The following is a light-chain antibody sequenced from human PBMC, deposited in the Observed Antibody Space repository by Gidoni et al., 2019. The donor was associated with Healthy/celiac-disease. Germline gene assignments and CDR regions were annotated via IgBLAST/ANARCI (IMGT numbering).Light chain of an antibody. CDR1: QSVSSY. V-gene: IGKV3-11*01. CDR2: DAS. J-gene: IGKJ4*01. Sequence: EIVLTKSPATLSLSPGERATLPCRASQSVSSYLAWYHQKPGQAPRLLIYDASNRATGIPARFSGSGSGTDFTLTISSLEPEDFAVYYCQQRSNWPLTFGGGTKVEIK. CDR3: QQRSNWPLT.